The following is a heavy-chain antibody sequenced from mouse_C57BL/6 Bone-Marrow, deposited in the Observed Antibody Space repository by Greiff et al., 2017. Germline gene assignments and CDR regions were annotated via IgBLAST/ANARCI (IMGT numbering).Heavy chain of an antibody. CDR1: GFSLTSYG. V-gene: IGHV2-4*01. CDR3: AKNKDYGSSYVDFDV. Sequence: VQLQQSGPGLVQPSPSLSITCTVSGFSLTSYGVHWVRQPPGKGLEWLGVIWSGGSTDYNDAFISRLSISKDNSKSQVFFKMNSLQADDTAIYYCAKNKDYGSSYVDFDVWGTGTTVTVSS. D-gene: IGHD1-1*01. CDR2: IWSGGST. J-gene: IGHJ1*03.